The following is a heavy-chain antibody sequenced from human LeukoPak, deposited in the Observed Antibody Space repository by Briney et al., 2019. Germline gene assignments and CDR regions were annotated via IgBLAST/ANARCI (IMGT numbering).Heavy chain of an antibody. J-gene: IGHJ4*02. CDR2: IYYSGST. D-gene: IGHD3-3*01. CDR1: GGSISSYY. Sequence: PSETLSLTCTVSGGSISSYYWSWIRQPPGKGLEWIGYIYYSGSTNYNPSLKSRVTISVDTSKDQFSLKLSSVTAADTAVYYSARGVRFLEWLPFFDYWGQGTLVTVSS. CDR3: ARGVRFLEWLPFFDY. V-gene: IGHV4-59*01.